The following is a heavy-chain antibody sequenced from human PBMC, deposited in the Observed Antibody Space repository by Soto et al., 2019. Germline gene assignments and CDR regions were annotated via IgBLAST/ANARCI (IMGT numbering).Heavy chain of an antibody. J-gene: IGHJ6*02. D-gene: IGHD2-21*02. Sequence: GGSLRLSCAASGFTFSSYSMNWVRQAPGKGLEWVSYISSSSSTIYYADSVKGRFTISRDNAKNSLYLQMNSLRDEDTAVYYCASLGVTRTSYGMDFWGQGTTVTVSS. CDR2: ISSSSSTI. V-gene: IGHV3-48*02. CDR1: GFTFSSYS. CDR3: ASLGVTRTSYGMDF.